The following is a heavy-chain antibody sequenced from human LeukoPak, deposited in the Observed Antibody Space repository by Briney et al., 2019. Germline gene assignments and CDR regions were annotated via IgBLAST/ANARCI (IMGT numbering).Heavy chain of an antibody. CDR2: INPNSGGT. D-gene: IGHD6-19*01. J-gene: IGHJ4*02. CDR3: AASIAVAGLDY. Sequence: ASPRVSSKPSRYTFTGYYMHWVRQAPGQGLEWMGRINPNSGGTNYAQKFQGRVTMTRDTSIRTVYMELSRLRSDDTAVYYCAASIAVAGLDYWGQGTLVTVSS. V-gene: IGHV1-2*06. CDR1: RYTFTGYY.